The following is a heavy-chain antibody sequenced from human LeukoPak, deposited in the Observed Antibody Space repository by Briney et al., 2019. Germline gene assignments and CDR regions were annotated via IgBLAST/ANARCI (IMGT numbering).Heavy chain of an antibody. CDR2: INPTGGGT. CDR3: ARGLAAGDY. V-gene: IGHV1-46*01. Sequence: GASEKVSCKASGYTFVNYYIHWVRQAPVQGLEWMGIINPTGGGTNYAQKFQGRVILTRDTSTSTVYMELSGLLSEDTAVYFCARGLAAGDYWGQGTLVTVSS. CDR1: GYTFVNYY. J-gene: IGHJ4*02. D-gene: IGHD6-13*01.